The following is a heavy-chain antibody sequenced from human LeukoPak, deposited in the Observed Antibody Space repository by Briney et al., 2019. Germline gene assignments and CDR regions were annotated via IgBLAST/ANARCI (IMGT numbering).Heavy chain of an antibody. CDR3: ARDNPHSPRSSSDFDY. D-gene: IGHD6-6*01. CDR2: IIPIFGTA. V-gene: IGHV1-69*13. Sequence: ASVKVSCKASGGTFSSYAISWVRQAPGQGLEWMGGIIPIFGTANYAQKFQGRVTITADESTSTAYMELSSLGSEDTAVYYCARDNPHSPRSSSDFDYWGQGTLVTVSS. J-gene: IGHJ4*02. CDR1: GGTFSSYA.